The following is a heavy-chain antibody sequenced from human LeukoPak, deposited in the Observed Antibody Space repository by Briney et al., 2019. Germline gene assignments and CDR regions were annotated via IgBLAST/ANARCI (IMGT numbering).Heavy chain of an antibody. Sequence: GGSLRLSCAASGFTFTSYAMRWVRQAPGKGLEGVSRISGSGTGTYYADSVKGGFTISRDYSKNTLYLQMNSLRAEDTAIYFCAKDLGSVCPSTSCYIFDYWGQGTLVTVSS. V-gene: IGHV3-23*01. CDR3: AKDLGSVCPSTSCYIFDY. CDR2: ISGSGTGT. CDR1: GFTFTSYA. D-gene: IGHD2-2*02. J-gene: IGHJ4*02.